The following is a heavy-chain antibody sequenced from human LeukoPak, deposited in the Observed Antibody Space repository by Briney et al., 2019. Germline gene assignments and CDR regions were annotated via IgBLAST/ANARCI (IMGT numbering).Heavy chain of an antibody. CDR1: GGSISSYY. D-gene: IGHD4-17*01. CDR2: IYYSGST. V-gene: IGHV4-59*08. J-gene: IGHJ6*02. Sequence: SETLSLTCTVSGGSISSYYWSWIRQPPGKGLEWIGYIYYSGSTNYNPSLKSRVTISVDTSKNQFSLKLSSVTAADTAVYYCARLRNYYGMDVWGQGTTVTVSS. CDR3: ARLRNYYGMDV.